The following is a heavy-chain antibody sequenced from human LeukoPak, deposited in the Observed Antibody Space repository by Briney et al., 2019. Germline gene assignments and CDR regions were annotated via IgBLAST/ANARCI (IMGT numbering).Heavy chain of an antibody. Sequence: PGGSLRLSCAASGFTFSSYGMHWVRQAPGKGLEWVAFIRYDGSNKYYADSVKGRFTISRDNSKNTLYLQMNSLRAEDTAVYYCAKLDTVTTSHFDYWGQGTLVTVSS. CDR1: GFTFSSYG. CDR2: IRYDGSNK. CDR3: AKLDTVTTSHFDY. V-gene: IGHV3-30*02. J-gene: IGHJ4*02. D-gene: IGHD4-11*01.